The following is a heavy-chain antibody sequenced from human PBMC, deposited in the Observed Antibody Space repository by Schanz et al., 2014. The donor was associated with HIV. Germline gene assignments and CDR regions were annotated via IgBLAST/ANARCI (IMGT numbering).Heavy chain of an antibody. D-gene: IGHD3-16*01. Sequence: EVQLVETGGGLIQPGGSLRLSCAVSGFTISSNYMSWVRQAPGKGLEWVSVMTTNGDRTYYADSVKGRFTISRDNAKNTLYLQMSGLRAEDTAVYYCAKTTWGRRVDAFDIWGQGTMVTVSS. V-gene: IGHV3-53*02. J-gene: IGHJ3*02. CDR1: GFTISSNY. CDR3: AKTTWGRRVDAFDI. CDR2: MTTNGDRT.